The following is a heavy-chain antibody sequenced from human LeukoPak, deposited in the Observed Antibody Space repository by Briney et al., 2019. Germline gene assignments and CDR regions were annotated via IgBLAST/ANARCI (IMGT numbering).Heavy chain of an antibody. J-gene: IGHJ6*02. V-gene: IGHV4-39*07. Sequence: PSETLSLTCTVSGGSISSSSYYWGWIRQPPGKGLEWIGSIYYSGSTYYNPSLKSRVTVSVDTSKSQFSLKLSSVTAADTAVYYCARGRGYSYGYGFYGMDVWGQGTTVTVSS. CDR3: ARGRGYSYGYGFYGMDV. CDR1: GGSISSSSYY. CDR2: IYYSGST. D-gene: IGHD5-18*01.